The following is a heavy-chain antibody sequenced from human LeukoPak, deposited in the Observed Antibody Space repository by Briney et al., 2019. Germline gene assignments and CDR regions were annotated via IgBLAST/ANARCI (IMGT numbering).Heavy chain of an antibody. V-gene: IGHV3-9*01. CDR1: GFTFDDYA. CDR3: AKVITGTTGAFDI. CDR2: ISWNSVSI. Sequence: GGSLRLSCAASGFTFDDYAMHWVRQAPGKGLEWVSGISWNSVSIGYADSVKGRFTISRDNAKNSLYLQMNSLRAEDTALHYCAKVITGTTGAFDIWGQGTMVTVSS. J-gene: IGHJ3*02. D-gene: IGHD1-1*01.